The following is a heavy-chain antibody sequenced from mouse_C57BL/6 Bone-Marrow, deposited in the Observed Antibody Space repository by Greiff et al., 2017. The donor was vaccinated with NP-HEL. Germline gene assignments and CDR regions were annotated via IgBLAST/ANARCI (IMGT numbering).Heavy chain of an antibody. J-gene: IGHJ3*01. Sequence: VQLQQPGAELVMPGASVKLSCKASGYTFTSYWMHWVKQRPGPGLEWIGEIDPSDSYTNYNQKFKGKSTLTVDKSSSTAYMQLSSLTSEDSAVYYCARSSFAYWGQGTLVTVSA. CDR2: IDPSDSYT. D-gene: IGHD1-3*01. V-gene: IGHV1-69*01. CDR1: GYTFTSYW. CDR3: ARSSFAY.